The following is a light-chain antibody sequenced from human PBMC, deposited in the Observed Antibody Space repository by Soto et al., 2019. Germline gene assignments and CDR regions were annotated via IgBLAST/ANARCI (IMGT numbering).Light chain of an antibody. Sequence: QLVLTQPPSASGTPGQRVTISCSGSSSNIGGNSVSWYQHLPGTAPKLLISSINKRPSGVPDRFSGSKSGTSASLAISGLLSEDEADYFCAAWDDSLNGVLFGGGTKVTVL. CDR2: SIN. CDR3: AAWDDSLNGVL. J-gene: IGLJ2*01. CDR1: SSNIGGNS. V-gene: IGLV1-44*01.